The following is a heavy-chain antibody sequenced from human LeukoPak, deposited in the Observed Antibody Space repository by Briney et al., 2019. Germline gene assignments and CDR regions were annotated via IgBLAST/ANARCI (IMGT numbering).Heavy chain of an antibody. D-gene: IGHD2-2*01. CDR2: ISSDESST. V-gene: IGHV3-74*01. J-gene: IGHJ4*02. CDR3: ARGGFTGTSCPYFDY. CDR1: GFTFSNYC. Sequence: GGSLRLSCAASGFTFSNYCMHWVRQAPGKELLGVSSISSDESSTTYADSVKGRFTISRDNAKNTLYLKMNTLRAEDTAIYFCARGGFTGTSCPYFDYWGQGTLVTVSS.